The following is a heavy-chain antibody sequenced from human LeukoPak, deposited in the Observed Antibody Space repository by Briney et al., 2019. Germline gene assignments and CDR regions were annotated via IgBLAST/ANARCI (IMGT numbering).Heavy chain of an antibody. V-gene: IGHV3-23*01. CDR1: GFTFSNYA. D-gene: IGHD6-19*01. CDR2: INSGGST. J-gene: IGHJ4*02. Sequence: TGGSLSLSCAASGFTFSNYAMSWVRQAPGKGLEWVSAINSGGSTYYADSVKGRFTISRDNSKNTLYLQMNSLRAEDTAVYFCAKDFTVAGTYFDYWGQGTLVTVPS. CDR3: AKDFTVAGTYFDY.